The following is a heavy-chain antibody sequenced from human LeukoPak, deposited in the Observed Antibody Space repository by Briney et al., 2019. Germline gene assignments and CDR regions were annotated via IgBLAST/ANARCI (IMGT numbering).Heavy chain of an antibody. J-gene: IGHJ5*02. CDR3: ARDSGTTTISWFDP. D-gene: IGHD1-7*01. Sequence: HPGGSLRLSCAASGFTFSSYAMHWVRQAPGKGLEYVSAISSNGGSTYYANSVEGRFTISRDNSKNTLYLQMGSLRAEDMAVYYCARDSGTTTISWFDPWGQGTLVTVSS. CDR2: ISSNGGST. V-gene: IGHV3-64*01. CDR1: GFTFSSYA.